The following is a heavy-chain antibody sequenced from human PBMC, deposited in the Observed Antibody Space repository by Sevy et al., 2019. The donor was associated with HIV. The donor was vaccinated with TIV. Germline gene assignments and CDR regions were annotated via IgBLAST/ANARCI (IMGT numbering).Heavy chain of an antibody. CDR3: ARDRGRGEVALDL. CDR1: GFRFRDYR. J-gene: IGHJ5*02. CDR2: ITSSSNTI. V-gene: IGHV3-48*02. Sequence: GGSLRLSCAASGFRFRDYRMNWVRQAPGKGLEWVSYITSSSNTINYAASVKGRFTISRENGRKSLYLQINSLRHEDTAVYYCARDRGRGEVALDLWGQGTLVTVSS. D-gene: IGHD3-10*01.